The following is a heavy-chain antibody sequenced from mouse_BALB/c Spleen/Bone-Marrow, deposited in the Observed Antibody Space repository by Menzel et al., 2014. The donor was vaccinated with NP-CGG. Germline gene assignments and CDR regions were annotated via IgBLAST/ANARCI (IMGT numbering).Heavy chain of an antibody. Sequence: VQLQQSGGGLVQPGGSLRLSCATSGFTFTDXFXTWVXQPPXXAXEWLXXIRNKANGYITEYSASVKGRFTISRNNSRSILYLQMNTLRAEDSATYYCARGYYDDYWGQGTTLTVSS. CDR1: GFTFTDXF. J-gene: IGHJ2*01. CDR2: IRNKANGYIT. V-gene: IGHV7-3*02. D-gene: IGHD2-4*01. CDR3: ARGYYDDY.